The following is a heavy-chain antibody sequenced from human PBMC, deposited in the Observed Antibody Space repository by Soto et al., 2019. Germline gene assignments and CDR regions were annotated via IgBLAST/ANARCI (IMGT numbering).Heavy chain of an antibody. CDR2: ISGSGAST. J-gene: IGHJ4*02. V-gene: IGHV3-23*01. D-gene: IGHD3-3*01. CDR3: AKDFWNHYYFDS. Sequence: PGGSLRLSCAASGFTFSSHAMSWVRQAPGKGLEWVSAISGSGASTYYADSVKGRFTISRDNSKKTLSLQMNSLRVDDTAVYHCAKDFWNHYYFDSWGQGILVTVSS. CDR1: GFTFSSHA.